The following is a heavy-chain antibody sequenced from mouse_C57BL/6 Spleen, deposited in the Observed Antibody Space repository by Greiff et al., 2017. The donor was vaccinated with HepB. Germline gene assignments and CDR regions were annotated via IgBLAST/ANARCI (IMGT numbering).Heavy chain of an antibody. CDR2: IDPSDSET. CDR3: ARITTVVAREDY. D-gene: IGHD1-1*01. J-gene: IGHJ2*01. CDR1: GYTFTSYW. V-gene: IGHV1-52*01. Sequence: QVQLKQPGAELVRPGSSVKLSCKASGYTFTSYWMHWVKQRPIQGLEWIGNIDPSDSETHYNQKFKDKATLTVDKSSSTAYMQLSSLTSEDSAVYYCARITTVVAREDYWGQGTTLTVSS.